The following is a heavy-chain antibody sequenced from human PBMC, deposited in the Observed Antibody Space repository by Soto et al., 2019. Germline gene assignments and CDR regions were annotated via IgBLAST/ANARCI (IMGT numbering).Heavy chain of an antibody. D-gene: IGHD6-6*01. Sequence: VGSLRLSCAASGFTFSSYAMHWVRQAPGKGLEWVAVISYDGSNKYYADSVKGRFTISRDNSKNTLYLQMNSLRAEDTAVYYCATPYSSSSFVFRLDYWGQGTLVTVSS. CDR3: ATPYSSSSFVFRLDY. V-gene: IGHV3-30-3*01. J-gene: IGHJ4*02. CDR1: GFTFSSYA. CDR2: ISYDGSNK.